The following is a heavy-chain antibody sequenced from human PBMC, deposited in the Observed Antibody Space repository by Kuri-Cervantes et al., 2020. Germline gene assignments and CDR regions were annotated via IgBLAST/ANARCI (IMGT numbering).Heavy chain of an antibody. CDR3: AKDMGYYYYYMDV. D-gene: IGHD3-10*01. V-gene: IGHV3-11*01. CDR2: ISSSGSTI. Sequence: GESLKISCAASGFTFSDYYMSWIRQAPGKGLEWVSYISSSGSTIYYADSVKGRFTISRDNAKNSLYLQMNSLRAEDTALYYCAKDMGYYYYYMDVWGKGTTVTVSS. CDR1: GFTFSDYY. J-gene: IGHJ6*03.